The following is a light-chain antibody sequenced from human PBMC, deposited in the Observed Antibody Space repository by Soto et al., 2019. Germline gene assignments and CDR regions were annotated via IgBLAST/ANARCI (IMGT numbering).Light chain of an antibody. CDR3: QDWHGFSWT. V-gene: IGKV1-5*03. CDR1: QSINDW. CDR2: KAS. J-gene: IGKJ1*01. Sequence: DIQMTQSPSTLSASVGDRVTITCRASQSINDWVAWYQQKPGRAPKFLIYKASNLESGVPSRFSGSGSGTEFTLTISSLQPDDFATDYCQDWHGFSWTFGQGNKVEIK.